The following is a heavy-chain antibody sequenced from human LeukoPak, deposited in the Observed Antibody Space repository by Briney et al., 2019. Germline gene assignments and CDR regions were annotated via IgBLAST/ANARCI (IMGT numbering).Heavy chain of an antibody. J-gene: IGHJ4*02. Sequence: ASVKVSCKASGYTFTSYGISWVRQAPGQGLEWMGGIIPIFGTANYAQKFQGRVTITADKSTSTAYMETSSLRSEDTAVYYCASLAETRSATGRSVDYWGQGTLVTVSS. CDR2: IIPIFGTA. V-gene: IGHV1-69*06. CDR1: GYTFTSYG. D-gene: IGHD3-10*01. CDR3: ASLAETRSATGRSVDY.